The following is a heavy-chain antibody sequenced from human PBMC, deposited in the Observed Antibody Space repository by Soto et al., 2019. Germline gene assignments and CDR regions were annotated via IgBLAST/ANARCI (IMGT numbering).Heavy chain of an antibody. CDR3: AKTGDRTGWNYYFDH. CDR1: GFTFNNYA. CDR2: ISGSGGNT. D-gene: IGHD6-19*01. Sequence: EVQLLESGGGLVQPGGSLRLSCAASGFTFNNYAMGWVRQAPGKGLECVSTISGSGGNTFYADSVKGWFTISSDNSKSTLYLQMNSLRAEDTAVYFCAKTGDRTGWNYYFDHWGQGTLVTVSS. V-gene: IGHV3-23*01. J-gene: IGHJ4*02.